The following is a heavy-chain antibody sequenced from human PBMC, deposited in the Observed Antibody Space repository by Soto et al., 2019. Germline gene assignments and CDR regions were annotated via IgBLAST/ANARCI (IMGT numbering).Heavy chain of an antibody. V-gene: IGHV3-23*01. J-gene: IGHJ4*02. CDR3: AKGDAYYDFWSGYSN. Sequence: EVQLLESGGGLVQPGGSLRLSCAASGFTFSSYAMSWVRQAQGKGLEWVSAISGSGGSTYYADSVKGRFTISRDKSKNTLYLQMNSLRAEDTAVYYCAKGDAYYDFWSGYSNWGQGTLVTVSS. D-gene: IGHD3-3*01. CDR2: ISGSGGST. CDR1: GFTFSSYA.